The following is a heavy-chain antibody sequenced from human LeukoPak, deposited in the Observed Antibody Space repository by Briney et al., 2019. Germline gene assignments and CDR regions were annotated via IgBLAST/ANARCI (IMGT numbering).Heavy chain of an antibody. J-gene: IGHJ4*02. CDR2: IYSGGST. D-gene: IGHD3-3*01. Sequence: GGSLRLSCAASGFTVSSNYMSWVRQAPGKGLEWVSVIYSGGSTYYADSVKGRFTFSRDNSKNTLYLQMNSLRAEDTAIYYCAKGLGVVIDFLVFDNWGQGTLVTVSS. CDR1: GFTVSSNY. CDR3: AKGLGVVIDFLVFDN. V-gene: IGHV3-53*01.